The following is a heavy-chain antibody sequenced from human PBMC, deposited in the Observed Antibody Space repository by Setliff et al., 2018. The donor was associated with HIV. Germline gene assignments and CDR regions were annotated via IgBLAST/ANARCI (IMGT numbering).Heavy chain of an antibody. Sequence: LSLTCTVSGGSISGHYWSWIRQPPGKGLEWIAYIFYTGSTNYNPSLKSRVTISVDTSKNQFFLKLSSVTAADTAVYYFLRGYCSSTTCYDDYYYMDVWGKGSTVTVSS. V-gene: IGHV4-59*11. J-gene: IGHJ6*03. D-gene: IGHD2-2*01. CDR3: LRGYCSSTTCYDDYYYMDV. CDR1: GGSISGHY. CDR2: IFYTGST.